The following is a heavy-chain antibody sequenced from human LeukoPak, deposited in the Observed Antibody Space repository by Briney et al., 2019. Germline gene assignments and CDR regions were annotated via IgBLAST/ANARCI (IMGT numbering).Heavy chain of an antibody. CDR3: AREERDGYNYYWYFDL. J-gene: IGHJ2*01. V-gene: IGHV3-21*01. CDR1: GFTFSNYC. CDR2: ISSSSSYI. D-gene: IGHD5-24*01. Sequence: GGSLRLSCAASGFTFSNYCMNWVRQAPGKGLEWVSSISSSSSYIYHADSVKGRFTISRDNAKNSLYLQMNSLRAEDTAVYYCAREERDGYNYYWYFDLWGRGTLVTVSS.